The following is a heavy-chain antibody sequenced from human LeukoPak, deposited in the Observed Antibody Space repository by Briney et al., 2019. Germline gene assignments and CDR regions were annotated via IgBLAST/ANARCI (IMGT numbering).Heavy chain of an antibody. Sequence: ASVKVSCKVSGYTLTELSMHWVRQAPGKGLEWMGGFDPEDGETIYAQKFQGRVTITADKSTSTAYMELSSLRSEDTAVYYCARDPEMAAQFDYWGQGTLVTVSS. CDR3: ARDPEMAAQFDY. CDR1: GYTLTELS. CDR2: FDPEDGET. J-gene: IGHJ4*02. V-gene: IGHV1-24*01. D-gene: IGHD5-24*01.